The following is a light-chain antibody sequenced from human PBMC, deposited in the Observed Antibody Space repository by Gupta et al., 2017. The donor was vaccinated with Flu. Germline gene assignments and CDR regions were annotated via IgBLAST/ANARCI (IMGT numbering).Light chain of an antibody. Sequence: DIVMTQSPLSLPVSPGEPASISCRSSQSLLHSNGYNYLDWYLQKPGQAPQLLIYLGSNRASGVPDRFSGSGSGTEFTLKISRVEAEDVGVYYCMQSLQSSPFTFGGGTKVEIK. CDR1: QSLLHSNGYNY. CDR3: MQSLQSSPFT. J-gene: IGKJ4*01. CDR2: LGS. V-gene: IGKV2-28*01.